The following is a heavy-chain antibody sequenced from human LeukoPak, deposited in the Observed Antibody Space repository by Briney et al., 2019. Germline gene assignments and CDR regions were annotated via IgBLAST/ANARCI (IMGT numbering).Heavy chain of an antibody. J-gene: IGHJ3*02. CDR3: ATDRERAFDI. CDR2: IYYTGST. Sequence: SETLSLTGTVSGGSISSYNWSWLRQPPGKGLEWVGSIYYTGSTNYNSSLKSRVTISVDTSKNRFSLKLSSVTAADTAVYYCATDRERAFDIWGEGRMLTVSS. CDR1: GGSISSYN. V-gene: IGHV4-59*01. D-gene: IGHD1-1*01.